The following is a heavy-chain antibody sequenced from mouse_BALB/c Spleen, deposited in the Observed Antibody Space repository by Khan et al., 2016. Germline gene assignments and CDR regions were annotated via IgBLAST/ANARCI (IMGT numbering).Heavy chain of an antibody. J-gene: IGHJ2*01. D-gene: IGHD2-4*01. Sequence: EVQLQESGPGLVKPSQSLSLTCTVTGYSITSDYAWNWIRQFPGNKLEWMGYISYSGSTSYNPSLKSRISITRDTSKNQFFLQLNSVTTEDTATXDCARREITTSGFDYWGQGTTLTVSS. CDR3: ARREITTSGFDY. CDR1: GYSITSDYA. V-gene: IGHV3-2*02. CDR2: ISYSGST.